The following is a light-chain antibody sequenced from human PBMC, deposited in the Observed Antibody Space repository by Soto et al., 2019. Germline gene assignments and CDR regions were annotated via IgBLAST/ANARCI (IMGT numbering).Light chain of an antibody. V-gene: IGLV1-40*01. J-gene: IGLJ2*01. CDR1: SSNIGAGYD. CDR3: QSYDSSLSVV. Sequence: QSVLTQPPSVSGAPGQRVTISCTGSSSNIGAGYDVHWYQQFPGTAPKLLIYGNTNRPSGVPDRFSGSKSGTSASLAITGLQAEDEADYYCQSYDSSLSVVFGGGTQLTVL. CDR2: GNT.